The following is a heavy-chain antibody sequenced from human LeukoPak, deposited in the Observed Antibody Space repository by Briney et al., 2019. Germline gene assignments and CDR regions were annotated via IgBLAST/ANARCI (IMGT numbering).Heavy chain of an antibody. D-gene: IGHD3-10*01. CDR2: ISGSGEST. CDR3: AKGDFARYYYGSGTAFHCDI. CDR1: GFSFSSFA. J-gene: IGHJ3*02. Sequence: GGSLRLSCAASGFSFSSFAMSWVRQAPGKGLEWVSAISGSGESTYYEDSVKGRFTISRDNSKNTLYLQMNSLRAEDTAVYYCAKGDFARYYYGSGTAFHCDIWGQGTMVTVSS. V-gene: IGHV3-23*01.